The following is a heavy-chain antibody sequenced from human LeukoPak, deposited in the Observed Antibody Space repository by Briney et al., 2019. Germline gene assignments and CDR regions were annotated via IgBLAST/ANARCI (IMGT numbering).Heavy chain of an antibody. CDR3: ARDWDFWSGASYYYYGMDV. CDR2: INPSGGST. J-gene: IGHJ6*02. V-gene: IGHV1-46*01. Sequence: ASVKVSCKASGYTFTSYYMHWVRQAPGQGLEWMGIINPSGGSTSYAQKFQGRVTMTRDTSTSTVYMELSSLRSEDTAVYYYARDWDFWSGASYYYYGMDVWGQGTTVTVSS. D-gene: IGHD3-3*01. CDR1: GYTFTSYY.